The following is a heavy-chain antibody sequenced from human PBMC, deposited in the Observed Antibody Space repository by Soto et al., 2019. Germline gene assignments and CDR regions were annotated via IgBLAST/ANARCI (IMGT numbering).Heavy chain of an antibody. CDR2: ISYDGNTK. J-gene: IGHJ5*02. V-gene: IGHV3-30-3*01. D-gene: IGHD6-19*01. CDR3: ARAIAGAYSPFDP. CDR1: GFTFSNFA. Sequence: QVQLVESGGGVVQPGRSLRLSCAASGFTFSNFAIHWVRQAPGKGLEWVAVISYDGNTKTYADSVKGRFTISRDNSKNTQYLQRNSLSADDSAVYYCARAIAGAYSPFDPWSQGTLVTVSS.